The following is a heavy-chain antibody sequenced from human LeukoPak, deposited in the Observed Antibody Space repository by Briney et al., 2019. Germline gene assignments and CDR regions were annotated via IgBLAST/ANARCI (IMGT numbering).Heavy chain of an antibody. CDR2: IRSKTYGGTT. J-gene: IGHJ4*02. CDR1: GFTFGDYA. V-gene: IGHV3-49*04. Sequence: PGGSLRLSCAASGFTFGDYAMTWVRQAPGKGLEWVGFIRSKTYGGTTEYAASVKGRFTISRDDSKSIAYLQMNSLKTEDTAVYYCASHFDYWGQGILVTVSS. CDR3: ASHFDY.